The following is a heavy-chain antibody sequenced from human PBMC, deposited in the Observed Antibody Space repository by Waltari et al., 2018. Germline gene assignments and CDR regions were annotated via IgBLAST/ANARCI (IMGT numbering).Heavy chain of an antibody. Sequence: QVQLVQSGAEVKKPGASVKVSCKASGYTFTSYDINWVRQATGQGLEWMGWMNPNSGNTGYAQKFQGRVTITTDESTSTAYMELSSLRSEDTAVYYCARVREKIAARPDLNWYFDLWGRGTLVTVSS. CDR2: MNPNSGNT. CDR3: ARVREKIAARPDLNWYFDL. V-gene: IGHV1-8*03. CDR1: GYTFTSYD. J-gene: IGHJ2*01. D-gene: IGHD6-6*01.